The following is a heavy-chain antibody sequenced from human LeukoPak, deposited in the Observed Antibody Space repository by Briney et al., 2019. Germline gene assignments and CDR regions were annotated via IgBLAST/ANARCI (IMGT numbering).Heavy chain of an antibody. D-gene: IGHD6-13*01. J-gene: IGHJ4*02. V-gene: IGHV4-59*01. CDR3: ARGSKAAPGTFDY. CDR2: IYYTGST. CDR1: GGSISSYY. Sequence: SETLSLTCTVSGGSISSYYWSWIRQPPGKGLEWIGYIYYTGSTDYNPSLKSRVAISVDTSKNQFSLKLSSVTAADTAVYYCARGSKAAPGTFDYWGQGTPVTVSS.